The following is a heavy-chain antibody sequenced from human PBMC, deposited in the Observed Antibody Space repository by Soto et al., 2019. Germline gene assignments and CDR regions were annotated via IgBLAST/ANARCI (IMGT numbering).Heavy chain of an antibody. Sequence: EVQLVESGGGLVQPGGSLKLSCAASGFTFSDSAMHWVRQASGKGLEWVGRIRNKANSYATAYAASVKGRFTIPRDDSKNTAYLQMNSLKTEDTAVFYCTPYSNYVDYWGQGTLVTVSS. V-gene: IGHV3-73*01. CDR3: TPYSNYVDY. D-gene: IGHD4-4*01. J-gene: IGHJ4*02. CDR2: IRNKANSYAT. CDR1: GFTFSDSA.